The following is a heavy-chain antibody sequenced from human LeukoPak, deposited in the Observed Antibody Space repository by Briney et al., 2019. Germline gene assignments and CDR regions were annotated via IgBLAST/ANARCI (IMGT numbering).Heavy chain of an antibody. D-gene: IGHD3-3*01. J-gene: IGHJ4*02. CDR2: ISGSGGST. CDR1: GFTFSSYA. CDR3: AKWGVYDFWSGYFFDY. Sequence: GGSLRLSCAASGFTFSSYAMSWVRQAPGKGLEWVSAISGSGGSTYYADSVKGRFTISRDNSKNTLYLQMNSLRAEDTAVYYCAKWGVYDFWSGYFFDYWGQGTLVTVSS. V-gene: IGHV3-23*01.